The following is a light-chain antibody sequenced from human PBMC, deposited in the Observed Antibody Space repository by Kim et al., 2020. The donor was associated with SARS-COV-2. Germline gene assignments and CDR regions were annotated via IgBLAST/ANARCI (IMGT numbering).Light chain of an antibody. J-gene: IGLJ2*01. CDR1: KLGDKY. CDR3: QAWDS. V-gene: IGLV3-1*01. CDR2: YDS. Sequence: HSVYEYPGQTASITCSGDKLGDKYACWYQQKPGQSPVLVIYYDSKRHSGIPERFSGSNSGNTATLTISGTQAMDEADYYCQAWDSFGGGTQLTVL.